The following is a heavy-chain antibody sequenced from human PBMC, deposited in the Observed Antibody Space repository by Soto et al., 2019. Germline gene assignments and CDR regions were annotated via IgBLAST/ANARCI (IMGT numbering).Heavy chain of an antibody. Sequence: ASLTVSCKFYGKTLSEVSIHCVRQAHGAGPEWMGGFEPEDGEIVYAQIFQGRVTMTEDSSTDTAYMELSSLRSEDSAVYYCATQALMSPPQEVARQFFDNWVQEPLVT. J-gene: IGHJ4*02. CDR2: FEPEDGEI. CDR3: ATQALMSPPQEVARQFFDN. CDR1: GKTLSEVS. D-gene: IGHD5-12*01. V-gene: IGHV1-24*01.